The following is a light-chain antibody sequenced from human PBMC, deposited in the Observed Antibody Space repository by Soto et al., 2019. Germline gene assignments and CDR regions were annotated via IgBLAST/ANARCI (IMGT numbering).Light chain of an antibody. Sequence: QSALTQPASVSGSPGQSITISCTGTSSDVGVFNYVSWYQQHAGRVPKLLIYEVTHRPSGVSDRFSGSKSGNTASLTISRVRPEDESTYFCIAYATSSTWVFGGGTKLTVL. J-gene: IGLJ3*02. CDR3: IAYATSSTWV. V-gene: IGLV2-14*03. CDR2: EVT. CDR1: SSDVGVFNY.